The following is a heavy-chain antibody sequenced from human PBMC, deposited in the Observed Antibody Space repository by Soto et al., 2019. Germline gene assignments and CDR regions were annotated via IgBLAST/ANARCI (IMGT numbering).Heavy chain of an antibody. V-gene: IGHV4-59*01. CDR3: ARESYYGSGATVVAY. D-gene: IGHD3-10*01. J-gene: IGHJ4*02. Sequence: QVQLQESGPGLVKPAETLSLSCTVSGGSINNYYWSWIRQPPGKGLEWIGYIYYSGTTSYNPSLNSPVTMSVDRSKNQFALKVNSVTAADTAVYYCARESYYGSGATVVAYWGQGTLVTVSS. CDR1: GGSINNYY. CDR2: IYYSGTT.